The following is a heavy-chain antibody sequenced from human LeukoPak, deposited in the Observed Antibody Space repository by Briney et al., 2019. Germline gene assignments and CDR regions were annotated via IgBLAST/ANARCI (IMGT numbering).Heavy chain of an antibody. CDR1: GFTVSSNY. Sequence: GSLRLSCAASGFTVSSNYMSWVRQPPGKGLEWLGEIQSSGRTNYNPSLKSRVTFSINKSQNQVFLNLGSVTAADTAVYYCARADIAWNPAYYWGQGTLAIVSS. J-gene: IGHJ4*02. CDR3: ARADIAWNPAYY. CDR2: IQSSGRT. D-gene: IGHD1-1*01. V-gene: IGHV4-4*02.